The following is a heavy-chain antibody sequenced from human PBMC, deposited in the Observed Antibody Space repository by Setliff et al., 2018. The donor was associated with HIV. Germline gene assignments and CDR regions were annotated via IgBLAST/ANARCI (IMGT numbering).Heavy chain of an antibody. CDR3: ARVTYFYYYYMDV. CDR2: INHNGNS. CDR1: GGSISGYY. D-gene: IGHD5-18*01. J-gene: IGHJ6*02. V-gene: IGHV4-34*01. Sequence: SETLSLTCTVSGGSISGYYWGWIRHPPGKGLEWIGEINHNGNSNSNPSLKSRLTLSVDTSKNQFSLKLKSVTAADTAVYYCARVTYFYYYYMDVWGQGTTVTVSS.